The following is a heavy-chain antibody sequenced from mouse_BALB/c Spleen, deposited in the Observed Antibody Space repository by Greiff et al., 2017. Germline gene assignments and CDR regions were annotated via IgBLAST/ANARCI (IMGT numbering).Heavy chain of an antibody. D-gene: IGHD1-2*01. CDR3: ARAHYYGFFDY. J-gene: IGHJ2*01. V-gene: IGHV3-6*02. CDR2: ISYDGSN. Sequence: VQLQQSGPGLVKPSQSLSLTCSVTGYSITSGYYWNWIRQFPGNKLEWMGYISYDGSNNYNPSLKNRISITRDTSKNQFFLKLNSVTTEDTATYYCARAHYYGFFDYWGQGTTLTVSS. CDR1: GYSITSGYY.